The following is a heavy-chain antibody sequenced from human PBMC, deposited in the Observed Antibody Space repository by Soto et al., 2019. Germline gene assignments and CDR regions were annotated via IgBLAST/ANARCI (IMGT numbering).Heavy chain of an antibody. Sequence: EVQLVESGGGLVQPGGSLRLSCAASGFTFSSYSMNWVRQAPGKGLEWVSYISSSSSTIYYADSVKGRFTISRDNAKNSLYLQMNSLRDEHTAVYYCARGRDYVWGSYRPRRYYGMDVWGQGTTVTVSS. CDR2: ISSSSSTI. J-gene: IGHJ6*02. D-gene: IGHD3-16*02. V-gene: IGHV3-48*02. CDR1: GFTFSSYS. CDR3: ARGRDYVWGSYRPRRYYGMDV.